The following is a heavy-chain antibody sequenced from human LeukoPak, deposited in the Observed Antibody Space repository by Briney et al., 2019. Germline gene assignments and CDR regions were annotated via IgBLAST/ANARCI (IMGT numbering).Heavy chain of an antibody. CDR2: ISSSSSYI. Sequence: GGSLRLSCAASGFTFSSYSMNWVRQAPGKGLEWVSSISSSSSYIYYADSVKGRLTISRDNAKNSLYLQMNSLRAEDTAVYYCARVCLMACSGWIGGRGAFDIWGQGTMVTVSS. V-gene: IGHV3-21*01. CDR3: ARVCLMACSGWIGGRGAFDI. D-gene: IGHD6-19*01. J-gene: IGHJ3*02. CDR1: GFTFSSYS.